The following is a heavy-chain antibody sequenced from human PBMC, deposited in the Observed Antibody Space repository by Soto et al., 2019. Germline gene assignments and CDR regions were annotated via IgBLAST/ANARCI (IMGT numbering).Heavy chain of an antibody. CDR1: GGSISSGDYY. CDR3: AREVGYCIITSCFQNSSAP. J-gene: IGHJ5*02. V-gene: IGHV4-30-4*01. Sequence: PSETLSLTCTVSGGSISSGDYYWSWIRQPPGKGLEWIGYIYYSGSTYYNPSLKSRVTISVDTSKNQFSLKLSSVTAADTAVYYWAREVGYCIITSCFQNSSAPWGQDTLSLVSS. CDR2: IYYSGST. D-gene: IGHD2-2*01.